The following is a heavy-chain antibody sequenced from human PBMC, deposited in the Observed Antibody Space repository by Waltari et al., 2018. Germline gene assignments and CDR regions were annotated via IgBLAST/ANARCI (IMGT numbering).Heavy chain of an antibody. J-gene: IGHJ3*02. D-gene: IGHD7-27*01. CDR2: MCSRNMTV. CDR1: GFTFSSYS. Sequence: EVQLVESGGGLVRPGGSLRLPCAASGFTFSSYSMNWVRQAQGKWLGGVSYMCSRNMTVDYAYSGKGRFTISRDNAKNSLDLQMNSRRAEDTAVYYCARETWGKAFDIWGQGTMVTVSS. V-gene: IGHV3-48*04. CDR3: ARETWGKAFDI.